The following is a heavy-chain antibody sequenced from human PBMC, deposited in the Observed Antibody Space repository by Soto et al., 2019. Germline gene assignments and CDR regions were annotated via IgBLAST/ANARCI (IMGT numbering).Heavy chain of an antibody. D-gene: IGHD3-10*01. Sequence: QALSRPCASSGYHVSINSATWTLIREYPSRGLEWLGRTYDRSKRYNDYAVSAKSRITINPDTSQRQFSLQLNSVTPEDTAVYYCARDSLALLRSSGMDVWGQGTTVTVSS. CDR2: TYDRSKRYN. CDR1: GYHVSINSAT. V-gene: IGHV6-1*01. CDR3: ARDSLALLRSSGMDV. J-gene: IGHJ6*02.